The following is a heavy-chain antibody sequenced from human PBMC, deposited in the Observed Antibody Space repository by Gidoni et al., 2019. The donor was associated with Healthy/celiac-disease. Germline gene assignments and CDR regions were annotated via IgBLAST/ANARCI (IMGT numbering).Heavy chain of an antibody. Sequence: QLQLQESGPGLVKPSETLSLTCTVSGGSISSSSYYWGWIRQPPGKGLEWIGSIYYSGSTYYNPSLKSRVTISVDTSKNQFSLKLSSVTAADTAVYYCASNNDYYDSSGYYDAYYYYGMDVWGQGTTVTVSS. CDR1: GGSISSSSYY. CDR2: IYYSGST. V-gene: IGHV4-39*01. D-gene: IGHD3-22*01. J-gene: IGHJ6*02. CDR3: ASNNDYYDSSGYYDAYYYYGMDV.